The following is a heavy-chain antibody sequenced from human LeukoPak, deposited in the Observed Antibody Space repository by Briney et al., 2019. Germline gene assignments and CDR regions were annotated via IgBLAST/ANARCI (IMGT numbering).Heavy chain of an antibody. Sequence: SETPSLTCAVYGGSFSGYYWSWIRQPPAKGLEWIGEINHSGSTNYNPSLKSRVTISVDTSKNQFSLKLSSVTAADTAVYYCARRGPNVLLWFGSVVSGKNWFDPWGQGTLVTVSS. CDR3: ARRGPNVLLWFGSVVSGKNWFDP. CDR2: INHSGST. V-gene: IGHV4-34*01. D-gene: IGHD3-10*01. J-gene: IGHJ5*02. CDR1: GGSFSGYY.